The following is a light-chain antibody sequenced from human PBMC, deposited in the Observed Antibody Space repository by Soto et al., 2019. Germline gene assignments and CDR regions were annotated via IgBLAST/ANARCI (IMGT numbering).Light chain of an antibody. CDR3: QQYDNLPLT. Sequence: DIQLTQSPSFLSASVGDRVTITCRASQGISSTYLAWYQQTPGKAPKILIYAASTLQSGVPSRFSGRGSGTDFTFTISSLQPEDIATYYCQQYDNLPLTFGGGTKVDIK. V-gene: IGKV1-9*01. J-gene: IGKJ4*01. CDR2: AAS. CDR1: QGISSTY.